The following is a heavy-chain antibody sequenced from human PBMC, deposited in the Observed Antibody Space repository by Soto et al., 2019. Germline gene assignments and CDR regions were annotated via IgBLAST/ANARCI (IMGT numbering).Heavy chain of an antibody. Sequence: ASVKVSCKASGYTFTSYDINWVRQATGQGLEWMGWMNPNSGNTGYAQKFQGRVTMTRNTSMSTAYMELSSLRSEDTAVYYCARDGRRAVLRYFDWLLSDFDYWGQGTLVTVSS. CDR2: MNPNSGNT. D-gene: IGHD3-9*01. J-gene: IGHJ4*02. CDR3: ARDGRRAVLRYFDWLLSDFDY. CDR1: GYTFTSYD. V-gene: IGHV1-8*01.